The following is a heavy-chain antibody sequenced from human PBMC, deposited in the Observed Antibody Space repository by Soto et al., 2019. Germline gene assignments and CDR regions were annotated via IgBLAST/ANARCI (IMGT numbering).Heavy chain of an antibody. CDR3: AREGQNTPHHAFDI. J-gene: IGHJ3*02. D-gene: IGHD2-15*01. CDR2: IYYSGST. CDR1: GGPISSGDYY. Sequence: QVQLQESGPGLVKPSQTLSLTCTVSGGPISSGDYYWSWIRQPPGKGLEWIGYIYYSGSTYYNPSLQSRVTISVDTSKNQFSLKLSSVTAADTAVYYCAREGQNTPHHAFDIWGQGTMVTVSS. V-gene: IGHV4-30-4*01.